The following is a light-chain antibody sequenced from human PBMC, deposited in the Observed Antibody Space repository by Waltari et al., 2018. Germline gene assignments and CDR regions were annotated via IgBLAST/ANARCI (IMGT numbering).Light chain of an antibody. V-gene: IGKV3-15*01. J-gene: IGKJ2*01. CDR3: QQYNNWPYT. CDR1: QTINNN. Sequence: EVVMTRSPATLSVSPGERATLSCRASQTINNNLAWYQQKPGQAPRLLIYTRATGVPARFSGGESGTAFTLTISSLQSEDFAVYFCQQYNNWPYTFGQGTKLEIK.